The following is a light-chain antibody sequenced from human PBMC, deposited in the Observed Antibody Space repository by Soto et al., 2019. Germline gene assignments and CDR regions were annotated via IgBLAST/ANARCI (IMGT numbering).Light chain of an antibody. CDR1: QSVSSSY. V-gene: IGKV3-20*01. CDR3: QQYGSSSFT. CDR2: GAS. Sequence: EIVLTQSPGTLSLSPGERATLSCRASQSVSSSYLAWYQQKPGQAPRLLIYGASSRAIGIPDRFSGSGSGTDFTLTISRLETEDFAVYYCQQYGSSSFTFGPGTKVDIK. J-gene: IGKJ3*01.